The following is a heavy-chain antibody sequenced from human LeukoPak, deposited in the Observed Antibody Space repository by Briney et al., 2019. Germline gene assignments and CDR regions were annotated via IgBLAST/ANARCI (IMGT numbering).Heavy chain of an antibody. Sequence: HPGGSLRLSCAASGFTFSSYSMNWVRQAPGKGLVWVSRINSDGSSTSYADSVKGRFTISRDNAKNTLYLQMNSLRAEDTAVYYCARRYNYDFWSGYYTGEKGGYMDVWGKGTTVTVSS. CDR3: ARRYNYDFWSGYYTGEKGGYMDV. CDR2: INSDGSST. J-gene: IGHJ6*03. V-gene: IGHV3-74*01. CDR1: GFTFSSYS. D-gene: IGHD3-3*01.